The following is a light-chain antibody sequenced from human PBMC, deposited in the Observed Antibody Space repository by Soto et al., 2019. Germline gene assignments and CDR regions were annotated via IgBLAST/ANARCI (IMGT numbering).Light chain of an antibody. CDR1: SSDLGTYDY. CDR2: DVN. V-gene: IGLV2-14*01. CDR3: CSFSTSGTHV. Sequence: QSALTQPASVSGSPGQSITFSCTGTSSDLGTYDYVSWHQQHPGKAPKLIIYDVNNRPSGVSSRFSGSKSGNTASLTISGLQTEDEADYYCCSFSTSGTHVFGTGTQLTVL. J-gene: IGLJ1*01.